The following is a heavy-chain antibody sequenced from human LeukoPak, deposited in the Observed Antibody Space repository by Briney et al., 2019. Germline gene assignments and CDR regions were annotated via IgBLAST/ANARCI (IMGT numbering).Heavy chain of an antibody. J-gene: IGHJ4*02. Sequence: PSETLSLTCAVYGGSFSGYYWSWIRHPPGKGLEWIGEINHSGSTNYNPSLKSRVTISVDTSKNQFSLKLSSVTAADTAVYYCARVLTVAARPSYYFDYWGQGTLVTVSS. CDR1: GGSFSGYY. D-gene: IGHD6-6*01. CDR2: INHSGST. CDR3: ARVLTVAARPSYYFDY. V-gene: IGHV4-34*01.